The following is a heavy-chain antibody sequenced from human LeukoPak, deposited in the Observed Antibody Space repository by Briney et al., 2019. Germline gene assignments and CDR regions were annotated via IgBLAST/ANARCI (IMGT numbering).Heavy chain of an antibody. CDR2: IYSSGST. D-gene: IGHD6-13*01. CDR3: ARGDSSSRVHPFFDY. J-gene: IGHJ4*02. Sequence: SETLSLTCSVSGASISSGSNYWGWIRQPPGKTLEWIGSIYSSGSTYYNPSLKSRVIIIIDTPKNHFSLTLSSVTAADTAVYYCARGDSSSRVHPFFDYWGQGTLVTVSS. V-gene: IGHV4-39*07. CDR1: GASISSGSNY.